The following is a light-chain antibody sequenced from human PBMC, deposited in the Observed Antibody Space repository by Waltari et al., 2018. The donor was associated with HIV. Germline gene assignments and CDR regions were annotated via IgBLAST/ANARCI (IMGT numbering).Light chain of an antibody. J-gene: IGLJ2*01. CDR3: QSSDTSNFVI. CDR2: DNN. CDR1: SGSIASNS. Sequence: NFMLTQPHSVSESQGKTVIISCTRSSGSIASNSVQWYQQRPGSAPTTVIYDNNQRPSGVPDRFSGAIDVSSSSASLTISGLETEDEADYYCQSSDTSNFVIFGGGTKLTVL. V-gene: IGLV6-57*03.